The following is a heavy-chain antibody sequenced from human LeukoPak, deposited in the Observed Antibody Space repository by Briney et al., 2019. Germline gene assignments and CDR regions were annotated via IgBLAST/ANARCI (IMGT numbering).Heavy chain of an antibody. V-gene: IGHV3-30*18. J-gene: IGHJ4*02. CDR2: ISYDGNNK. D-gene: IGHD1-26*01. CDR3: AKDQSYSGTYYPFDY. CDR1: GFTFSNYG. Sequence: QPGRSLRLSCAASGFTFSNYGMHWVRQAPGKGLEWVAVISYDGNNKYYADSVQGRFTISRDNSKNTLYLQMNSLRAEDTAVYYCAKDQSYSGTYYPFDYWGQGTLVTVSS.